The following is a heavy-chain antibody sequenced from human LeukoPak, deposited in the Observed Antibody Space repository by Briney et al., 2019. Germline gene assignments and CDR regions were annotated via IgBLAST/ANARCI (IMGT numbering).Heavy chain of an antibody. CDR2: IYYSGST. D-gene: IGHD4-23*01. Sequence: PSETLSLICTVSGGSISSGGYYWSWIRQHPGKGLEWIGYIYYSGSTYHNPSLNSRVTISAVTSKNQFSPQLNSVTAADTAVYYCARHDGRSGGTTGALDSWGQGSLVTVSS. V-gene: IGHV4-39*01. CDR1: GGSISSGGYY. CDR3: ARHDGRSGGTTGALDS. J-gene: IGHJ4*02.